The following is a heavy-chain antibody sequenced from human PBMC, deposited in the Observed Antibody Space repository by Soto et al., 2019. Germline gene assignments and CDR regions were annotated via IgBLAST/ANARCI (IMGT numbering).Heavy chain of an antibody. J-gene: IGHJ4*02. V-gene: IGHV3-15*07. CDR1: GFTFNNAW. CDR3: TTDLGAGRRGGVDY. CDR2: IKSKTDGGTT. D-gene: IGHD1-26*01. Sequence: EVQLVESGGGLAKPEGSLRLSCAASGFTFNNAWMNWVRQAPGKGLEWVGRIKSKTDGGTTDYAAPVKGRFTISRDDSKNTLYLQVNSLKTEDTAVYYCTTDLGAGRRGGVDYWGQGTLVTVSS.